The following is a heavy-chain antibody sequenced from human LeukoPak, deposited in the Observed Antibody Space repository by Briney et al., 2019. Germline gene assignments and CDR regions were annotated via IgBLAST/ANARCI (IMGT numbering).Heavy chain of an antibody. V-gene: IGHV1-18*01. CDR2: ISAYNGNT. Sequence: ASVTVSCKASGYTFTSYGISWVRQAPGQGLEWMGWISAYNGNTNYAQKLQGRVTMTTDTSTSTAYMELRSLRSDDTAVYYCAVTYYYDSSGYYYFDYWGQGTLVTVSS. CDR3: AVTYYYDSSGYYYFDY. D-gene: IGHD3-22*01. J-gene: IGHJ4*02. CDR1: GYTFTSYG.